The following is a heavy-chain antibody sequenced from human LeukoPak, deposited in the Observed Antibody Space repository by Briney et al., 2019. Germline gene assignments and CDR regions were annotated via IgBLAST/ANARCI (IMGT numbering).Heavy chain of an antibody. J-gene: IGHJ3*01. D-gene: IGHD3-3*01. Sequence: GGSLRLSCAASGFTFSSSWMHWVRLVQGKGLVWVSRISSDGITTNYADSVKGRFTISRDNAKNTVYLQMNSLRAEDTAVYYCSRMEVAWGQGTIVTVSS. CDR1: GFTFSSSW. V-gene: IGHV3-74*01. CDR2: ISSDGITT. CDR3: SRMEVA.